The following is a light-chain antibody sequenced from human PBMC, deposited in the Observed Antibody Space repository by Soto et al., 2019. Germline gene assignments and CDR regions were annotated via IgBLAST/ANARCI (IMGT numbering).Light chain of an antibody. J-gene: IGKJ5*01. CDR1: QSVSSSY. CDR2: GAS. V-gene: IGKV3-20*01. CDR3: QQYGSSISIT. Sequence: EIGLTQSPGTLSLSPGERATLSCRASQSVSSSYLAWYQQKPGQAPRLLIYGASSRASGIPDRFSGSGSGTDFTLTISSLEPEDFAVYYCQQYGSSISITFGQGTRLEIK.